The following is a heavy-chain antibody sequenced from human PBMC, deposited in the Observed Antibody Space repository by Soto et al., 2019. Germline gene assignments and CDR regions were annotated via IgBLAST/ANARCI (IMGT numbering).Heavy chain of an antibody. J-gene: IGHJ4*02. V-gene: IGHV1-69*01. CDR1: GGTFSSYA. Sequence: QVQLVQSGAEVKKPGSSVKVSCKASGGTFSSYAISWVRQAPGQGLEWMGGIIPIFGTANYAQKFQGRVTITADESRSTAYMELSSLRSEDTAVYYCARGRWPIVGAPYYFDYWGQGTLVTVSS. CDR2: IIPIFGTA. CDR3: ARGRWPIVGAPYYFDY. D-gene: IGHD1-26*01.